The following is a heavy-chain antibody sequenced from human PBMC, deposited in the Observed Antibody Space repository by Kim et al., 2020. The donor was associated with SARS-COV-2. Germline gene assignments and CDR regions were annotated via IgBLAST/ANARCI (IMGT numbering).Heavy chain of an antibody. Sequence: GESLKISCKASGYTFTSYWIGWVRQMPGKRLESMGIIFPGDSDTRYSPSIQGQVTISVDKSINTAFLQWTSLEATDTAMYYCGRRNYGSGSYSFDYWGQG. J-gene: IGHJ4*02. CDR2: IFPGDSDT. CDR3: GRRNYGSGSYSFDY. D-gene: IGHD3-10*01. V-gene: IGHV5-51*01. CDR1: GYTFTSYW.